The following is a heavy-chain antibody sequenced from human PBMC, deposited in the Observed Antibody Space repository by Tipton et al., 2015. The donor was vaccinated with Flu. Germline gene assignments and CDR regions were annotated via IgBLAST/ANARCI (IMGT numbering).Heavy chain of an antibody. CDR3: ARRHFSFDI. CDR2: MYSSGTT. D-gene: IGHD2/OR15-2a*01. Sequence: PGLVKPSETLSLTCIVSGDSISSSNYYWAWIRQPPGKGLEWIGSMYSSGTTYYNPSLKSRVAISLDTSNNQFSLKLSFVTAADTAVYYCARRHFSFDIWGQGTMVTVSS. CDR1: GDSISSSNYY. V-gene: IGHV4-39*07. J-gene: IGHJ3*02.